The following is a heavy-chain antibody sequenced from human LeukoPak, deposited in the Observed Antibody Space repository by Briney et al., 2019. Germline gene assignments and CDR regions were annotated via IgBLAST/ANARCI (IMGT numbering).Heavy chain of an antibody. J-gene: IGHJ2*01. Sequence: GGSLRLSCAASGFAFSSYAMSWVRQAPGKGLEWVSSISSSSTYIYYADSDSVKGRFTISRDNGKNSVYLQMSDLRAEDTAVYYCMRDVGYFNLWGRGTLVTVSS. CDR3: MRDVGYFNL. CDR2: ISSSSTYI. CDR1: GFAFSSYA. V-gene: IGHV3-21*01.